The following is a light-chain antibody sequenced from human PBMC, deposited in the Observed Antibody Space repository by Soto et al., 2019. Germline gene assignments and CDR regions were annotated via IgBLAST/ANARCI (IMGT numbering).Light chain of an antibody. J-gene: IGKJ4*01. CDR2: GAS. V-gene: IGKV3-20*01. CDR3: QQYGSSPPIT. Sequence: IVMPKTHDTLSVSPGERATLSCRASQSVISSYLAWYQQKPGQAPRLLIYGASSRATGIPDRFSGSGSGTDFTLTISRLEPEDFAVYYCQQYGSSPPITFGGGTKVDIK. CDR1: QSVISSY.